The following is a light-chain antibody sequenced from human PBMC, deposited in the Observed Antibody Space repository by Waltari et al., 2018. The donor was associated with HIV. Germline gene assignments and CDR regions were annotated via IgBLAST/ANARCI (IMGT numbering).Light chain of an antibody. Sequence: EIVLTQSPGTLSLSPGERAALSCRDSQRVSSSSLSCYQQKPGQVPRLLMYGTSSRATGIPDRFSGSGSGTDFTLNSTRLEPEDFAVYYCQQYVSSLWTFGQGTKVEIK. CDR1: QRVSSSS. V-gene: IGKV3-20*01. CDR2: GTS. J-gene: IGKJ1*01. CDR3: QQYVSSLWT.